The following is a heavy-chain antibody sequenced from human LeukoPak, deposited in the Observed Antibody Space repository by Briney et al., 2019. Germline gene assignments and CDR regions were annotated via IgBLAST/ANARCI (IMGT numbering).Heavy chain of an antibody. Sequence: ASVKVSCKASGYTFTGYYMHWVRQAPGQGLEWMGWVNPNSGGTNYAQKFQGRVTMTRDTSITTAYMELSRLRSDDTAVYYCARDLDYYGSGSFFNIWGQGTMVTVSS. CDR1: GYTFTGYY. V-gene: IGHV1-2*02. D-gene: IGHD3-10*01. CDR2: VNPNSGGT. J-gene: IGHJ3*02. CDR3: ARDLDYYGSGSFFNI.